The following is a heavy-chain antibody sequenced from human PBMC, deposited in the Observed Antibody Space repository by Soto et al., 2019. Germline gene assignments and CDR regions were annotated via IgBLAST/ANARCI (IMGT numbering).Heavy chain of an antibody. CDR2: IIPILGIA. D-gene: IGHD1-1*01. CDR3: ARDRGATAYYYYGMDV. Sequence: QVQLVQSGAEVKKPGSSVKVSCKASGGTFSSYTISWVRQAPGQGLEWMGRIIPILGIANYAQKFQGRVTVTADKSTSTVYRELSSLRSEDTAGYYGARDRGATAYYYYGMDVWGQGTTVTVSS. CDR1: GGTFSSYT. J-gene: IGHJ6*02. V-gene: IGHV1-69*08.